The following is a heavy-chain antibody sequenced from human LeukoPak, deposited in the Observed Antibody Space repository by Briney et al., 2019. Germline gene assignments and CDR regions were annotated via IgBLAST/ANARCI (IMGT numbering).Heavy chain of an antibody. Sequence: SETLSLTCTVSGGSISSGGSYWSWIRQPPGKGLEWIGEINHSGSTNYNPSLKSRVTISVDTSKNQVSLKLSSVTAADTAVYYCARGSERTMDTAMERSYFDYWGQGTLVTVSS. CDR2: INHSGST. J-gene: IGHJ4*02. D-gene: IGHD5-18*01. V-gene: IGHV4-39*07. CDR3: ARGSERTMDTAMERSYFDY. CDR1: GGSISSGGSY.